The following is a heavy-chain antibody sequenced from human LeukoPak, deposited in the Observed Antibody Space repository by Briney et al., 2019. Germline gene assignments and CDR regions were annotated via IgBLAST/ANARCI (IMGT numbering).Heavy chain of an antibody. J-gene: IGHJ4*02. CDR3: VQGGTYYFLDY. CDR2: ISGSDGST. D-gene: IGHD1-26*01. CDR1: GFTFSSYV. V-gene: IGHV3-23*01. Sequence: GGSLRLSCAASGFTFSSYVMSWVRQAPGQGLEWVSGISGSDGSTYYADSVKGRFTISRDNSKNTLYLQMNSLRAEDTAVYYCVQGGTYYFLDYWGQGTLVTVSS.